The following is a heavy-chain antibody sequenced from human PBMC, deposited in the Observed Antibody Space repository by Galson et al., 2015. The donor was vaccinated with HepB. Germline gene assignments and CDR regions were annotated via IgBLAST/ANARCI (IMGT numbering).Heavy chain of an antibody. CDR3: ARDLGRGKYHDF. D-gene: IGHD2-2*01. CDR1: GFSFSDYG. CDR2: IGHDGDYK. Sequence: SLRLSCAASGFSFSDYGMHWVRQAPRKALESAAVIGHDGDYKNYADSMKGRFTISRDNSKNALFLQMNSLRTEDTAVYYCARDLGRGKYHDFWGEGTLVTVSS. V-gene: IGHV3-33*01. J-gene: IGHJ4*02.